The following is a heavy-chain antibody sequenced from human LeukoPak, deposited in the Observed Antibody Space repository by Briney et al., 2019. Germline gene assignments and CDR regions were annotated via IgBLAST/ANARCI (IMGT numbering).Heavy chain of an antibody. CDR2: INPNSGGT. D-gene: IGHD3-22*01. CDR3: ASSGSSGFVYYFDY. V-gene: IGHV1-2*02. Sequence: GASVNDSCKASVYTFTRYYMHWVRQAPGQGLEWMGWINPNSGGTNYAQKFQGRVTMTRDTSISTAYMELSRLRSDDTAVYYCASSGSSGFVYYFDYWGQGTLVTVSS. J-gene: IGHJ4*02. CDR1: VYTFTRYY.